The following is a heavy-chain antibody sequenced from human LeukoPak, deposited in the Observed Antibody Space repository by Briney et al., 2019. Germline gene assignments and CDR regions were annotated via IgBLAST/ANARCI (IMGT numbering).Heavy chain of an antibody. J-gene: IGHJ6*03. CDR3: ARHKRDYYYYYMDI. CDR1: NGSISSSGYY. Sequence: SETLSLTCSVSNGSISSSGYYWGWVRQSPEKGLEWIGGIYYSGSTYYNPSLKRRVTISVVTSRNQFSLILSSVTAADTALYYCARHKRDYYYYYMDIWGKGTTVSVSS. CDR2: IYYSGST. V-gene: IGHV4-39*01.